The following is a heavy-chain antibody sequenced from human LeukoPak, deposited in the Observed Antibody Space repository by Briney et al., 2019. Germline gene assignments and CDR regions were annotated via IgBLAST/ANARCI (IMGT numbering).Heavy chain of an antibody. V-gene: IGHV3-7*01. Sequence: GGSLRLSCAASGFAFTSAWMSWVRQAPGKGLEWVANIKQDGSEKYYVDSVKGRFTISRDNAKNSLYLQMNSPRAEDTAVYYCAREGVMPVPRHYYYYYDMDVWGQGTTVTVSS. CDR2: IKQDGSEK. CDR1: GFAFTSAW. CDR3: AREGVMPVPRHYYYYYDMDV. J-gene: IGHJ6*02. D-gene: IGHD2-2*01.